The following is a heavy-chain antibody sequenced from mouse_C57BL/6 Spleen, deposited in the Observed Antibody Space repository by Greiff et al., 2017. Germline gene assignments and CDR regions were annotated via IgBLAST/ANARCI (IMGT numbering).Heavy chain of an antibody. CDR3: ARESYYGSSYFAY. D-gene: IGHD1-1*01. CDR2: IYPGSGST. J-gene: IGHJ3*01. CDR1: GYTFTSYW. V-gene: IGHV1-55*01. Sequence: QVQLQQPGAELVKPGASVKMSCKASGYTFTSYWITWVKQRPGQGLEWIGDIYPGSGSTNSNEKFKSKATLTVDTSSSTAYMKLRSLTSEDSAVYYCARESYYGSSYFAYWGQGTLVTVSA.